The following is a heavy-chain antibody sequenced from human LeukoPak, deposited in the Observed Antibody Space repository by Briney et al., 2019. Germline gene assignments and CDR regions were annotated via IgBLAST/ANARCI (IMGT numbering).Heavy chain of an antibody. CDR2: ISAYNGNT. Sequence: ASVKVSCKASGYTFTSYGISWVRQAPGQGLEWMGWISAYNGNTNYAQKLQGRVTMTTDTSTSTAYMELRSLRSDDTAVYYCARDYDPELLWFGELLNWERYYYYMDVWGKGTTVTISS. CDR3: ARDYDPELLWFGELLNWERYYYYMDV. CDR1: GYTFTSYG. J-gene: IGHJ6*03. V-gene: IGHV1-18*01. D-gene: IGHD3-10*01.